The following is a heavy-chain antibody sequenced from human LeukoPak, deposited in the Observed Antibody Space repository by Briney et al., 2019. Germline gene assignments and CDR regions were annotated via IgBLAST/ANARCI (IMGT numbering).Heavy chain of an antibody. CDR1: GYSSSSVYY. V-gene: IGHV4-38-2*02. D-gene: IGHD3-9*01. CDR2: IYHSGST. Sequence: SETLSLTCTVSGYSSSSVYYGGWIRQPPGKGLEWIGSIYHSGSTYYNPSLKSRVTISVDTSKNQFSLKLSSVTAADTAVYYCARQYSDILTGYHRGELYWYFDLWGRGTLVTVSS. J-gene: IGHJ2*01. CDR3: ARQYSDILTGYHRGELYWYFDL.